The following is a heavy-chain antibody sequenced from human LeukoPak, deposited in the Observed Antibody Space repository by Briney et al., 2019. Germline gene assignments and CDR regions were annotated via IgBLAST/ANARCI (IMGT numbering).Heavy chain of an antibody. V-gene: IGHV1-46*01. J-gene: IGHJ3*02. D-gene: IGHD3-22*01. Sequence: ASVKVSCKASGYTFTSYYMHWVRQAPGQGLEWMGIINPSGGSTSYTQKFQGRVTMTRDTSTSTVYMELSSLRSEDTAVYYCARVKSYYYDTSDKDAFDIWGQGTMVTVSP. CDR1: GYTFTSYY. CDR2: INPSGGST. CDR3: ARVKSYYYDTSDKDAFDI.